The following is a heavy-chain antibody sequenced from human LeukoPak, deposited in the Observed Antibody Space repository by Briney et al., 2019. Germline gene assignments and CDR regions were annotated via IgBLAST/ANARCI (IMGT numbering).Heavy chain of an antibody. Sequence: VASVKVSCKASGYNFIANSIHWVRQAPGQGLEWMGWINPYDGATNYVQKFQGRVTMTRDTSITTAFMEVSGLRSDDTAVYYCARGSGNYFPFDYFPFDYWGQGSLVTVSS. CDR1: GYNFIANS. J-gene: IGHJ4*02. V-gene: IGHV1-2*02. CDR2: INPYDGAT. CDR3: ARGSGNYFPFDYFPFDY. D-gene: IGHD1-26*01.